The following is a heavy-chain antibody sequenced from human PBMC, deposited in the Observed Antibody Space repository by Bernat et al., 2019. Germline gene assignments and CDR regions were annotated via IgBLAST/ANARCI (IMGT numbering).Heavy chain of an antibody. CDR1: GFTFSSHG. CDR3: ARAGFSGSYSNAPFDY. D-gene: IGHD1-26*01. CDR2: IWYVGRNK. Sequence: QVQLVESGGGVVQPGRSLRLSCAASGFTFSSHGMHWVRQAPGKGLGGVAVIWYVGRNKYYADSGKGRFTIAKDNSKNTLYLQMNSLRAEDTAVYYCARAGFSGSYSNAPFDYWGQGTLVTVSS. V-gene: IGHV3-33*01. J-gene: IGHJ4*02.